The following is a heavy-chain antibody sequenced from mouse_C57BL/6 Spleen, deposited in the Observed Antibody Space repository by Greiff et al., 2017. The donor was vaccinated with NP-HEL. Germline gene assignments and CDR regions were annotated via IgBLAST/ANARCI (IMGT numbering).Heavy chain of an antibody. CDR1: GYAFSSSW. CDR3: ARTLYYPGPMDY. CDR2: IYPGDGDT. J-gene: IGHJ4*01. V-gene: IGHV1-82*01. Sequence: QVQLQQSGPELVKPGASVKISCKASGYAFSSSWMNWVKQRPGKGLEWIGRIYPGDGDTNYNGKFKGKATLTADKSSSTAYMQLRSLTSEDSAVYFCARTLYYPGPMDYWGQGTSVTVSS. D-gene: IGHD2-1*01.